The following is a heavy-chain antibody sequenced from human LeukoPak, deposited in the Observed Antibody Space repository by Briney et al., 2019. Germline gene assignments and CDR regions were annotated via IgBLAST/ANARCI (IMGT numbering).Heavy chain of an antibody. D-gene: IGHD3-3*01. J-gene: IGHJ4*02. Sequence: PSETLSLTCAVYGGSFSGYYWSWIRQPPGKGLEWIGEINHSGSTNYNPSLKSRVTISVDTSKNQFSLKLSSVTAADTAVYYCARARVVIHLFDYWGQGTLVTVSS. CDR3: ARARVVIHLFDY. V-gene: IGHV4-34*01. CDR1: GGSFSGYY. CDR2: INHSGST.